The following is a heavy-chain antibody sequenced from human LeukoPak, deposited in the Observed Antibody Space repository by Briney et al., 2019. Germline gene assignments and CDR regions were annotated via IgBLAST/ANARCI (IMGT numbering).Heavy chain of an antibody. CDR1: GFTLRSSA. J-gene: IGHJ4*02. CDR3: AKELYGNPSGY. V-gene: IGHV3-23*01. CDR2: ISGDGGTI. Sequence: GGSLRLSCAASGFTLRSSAMSWVRQAPGKGLEWVSAISGDGGTISYAVSVRGRFTISRDNAKNTLFLQMSSLRAGDTALYYCAKELYGNPSGYWGQGTRVTVSS. D-gene: IGHD2-8*01.